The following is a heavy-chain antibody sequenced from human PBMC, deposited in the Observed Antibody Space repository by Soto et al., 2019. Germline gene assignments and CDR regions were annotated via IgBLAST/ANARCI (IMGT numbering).Heavy chain of an antibody. CDR3: VRGVLS. J-gene: IGHJ1*01. V-gene: IGHV4-31*03. CDR2: IHHSGST. Sequence: QVQLQESGPGLVKASQTLSLTCNVSGGSISSGGYYWTWIRQHPGKGLEWIGNIHHSGSTFYNPSPKSRVSLSVDTSKNQFSLKLSSVTAADTAVYFCVRGVLSWGQGTLVTVSS. CDR1: GGSISSGGYY. D-gene: IGHD3-10*01.